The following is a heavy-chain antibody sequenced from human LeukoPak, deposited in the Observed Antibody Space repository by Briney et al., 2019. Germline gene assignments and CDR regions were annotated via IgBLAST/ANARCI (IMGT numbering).Heavy chain of an antibody. J-gene: IGHJ4*02. CDR3: GSMTWDDY. CDR2: ISSSGTTI. D-gene: IGHD6-13*01. V-gene: IGHV3-48*04. Sequence: GGSLRLSCAASGFILRTYSMHWVRQAPGKGLEWVSYISSSGTTIYYADSVKGRFTISRDNAKNSLYLQMNSLRAEDTAVYYCGSMTWDDYWGQGTLVTVSS. CDR1: GFILRTYS.